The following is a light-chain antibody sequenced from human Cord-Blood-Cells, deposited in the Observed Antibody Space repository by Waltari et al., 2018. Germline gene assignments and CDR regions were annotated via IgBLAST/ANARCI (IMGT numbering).Light chain of an antibody. CDR2: KAS. Sequence: DIQMTQSPSTLSASVGDRVTITCQASKSISSWLAWYQQKPGKAPKLLIYKASSLESGVPSRFSGSGSGTEFTLTISSLQPDDFATYYCQQYNSYSPYSFGQGTKLEIK. CDR3: QQYNSYSPYS. CDR1: KSISSW. V-gene: IGKV1-5*03. J-gene: IGKJ2*03.